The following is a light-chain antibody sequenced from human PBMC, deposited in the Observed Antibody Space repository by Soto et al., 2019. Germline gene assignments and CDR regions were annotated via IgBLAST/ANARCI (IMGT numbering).Light chain of an antibody. J-gene: IGKJ5*01. CDR3: QQYNNWPPET. CDR1: QSISSS. Sequence: EIVLTQSPGILSLSPGERASLSCGASQSISSSCLAWYQQKPGQAPRLLIYGASSRATGIPDRFSGSGSGTEFTLTISSLQSEDFAVYYCQQYNNWPPETFGQGTRLEIK. V-gene: IGKV3D-15*01. CDR2: GAS.